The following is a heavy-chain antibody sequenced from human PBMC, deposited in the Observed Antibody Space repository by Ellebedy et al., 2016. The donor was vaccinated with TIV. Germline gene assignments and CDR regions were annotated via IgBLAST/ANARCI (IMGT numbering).Heavy chain of an antibody. CDR2: ISYDGSNK. Sequence: GESLKISCAASGFTFSSYAMHWVRQAPGKGLEWVAVISYDGSNKYYADSVKGRFTISRDNSKNTLYLQMNSLRAEDTAVYYCARDRSWVAVAGIDYWGQGTLVTVSS. J-gene: IGHJ4*02. CDR1: GFTFSSYA. D-gene: IGHD6-19*01. V-gene: IGHV3-30*04. CDR3: ARDRSWVAVAGIDY.